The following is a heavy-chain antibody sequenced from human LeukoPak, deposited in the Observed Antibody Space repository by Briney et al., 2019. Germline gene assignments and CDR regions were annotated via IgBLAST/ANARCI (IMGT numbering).Heavy chain of an antibody. CDR2: ITSGFTP. CDR3: AKDYSESRVADVFFEY. Sequence: SGVSLRLSCAASGLTFSDYAMSWFRQAPGKGLEWVSGITSGFTPHYADSVKGRFTISRDNSKNTFHLQLNSLRAEDTAVYYCAKDYSESRVADVFFEYWGQGTLVTVSS. CDR1: GLTFSDYA. D-gene: IGHD2-15*01. V-gene: IGHV3-23*01. J-gene: IGHJ4*02.